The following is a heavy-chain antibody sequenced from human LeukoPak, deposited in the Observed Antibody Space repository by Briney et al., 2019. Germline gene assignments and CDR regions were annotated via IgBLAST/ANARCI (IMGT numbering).Heavy chain of an antibody. J-gene: IGHJ6*03. CDR1: GFTFSSYA. D-gene: IGHD2-2*01. CDR2: ISYDGSNK. CDR3: ARVFDCSSTSCYGAYGMYYYYYYMDV. V-gene: IGHV3-30-3*01. Sequence: PGGSLRLSCAASGFTFSSYAMHWVRQAPCKGLEWVAVISYDGSNKYYADSVKGRFTISRDNSKNTLYLQMNSLRAEDTAVYYCARVFDCSSTSCYGAYGMYYYYYYMDVWGKGTTVTVSS.